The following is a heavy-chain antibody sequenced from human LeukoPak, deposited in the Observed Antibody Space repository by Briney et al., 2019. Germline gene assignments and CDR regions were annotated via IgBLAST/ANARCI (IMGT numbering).Heavy chain of an antibody. Sequence: PGGFLRLSCAASGFTFSSYDMHWVRQATGKGLEWVSAIGTAGDTYYPGSVKGRFTISRENAKNSLYLQMNSLRAGDTAVYYCARDRGSSSFRYFDLWGRGTLVTVSS. CDR1: GFTFSSYD. J-gene: IGHJ2*01. V-gene: IGHV3-13*01. D-gene: IGHD1-26*01. CDR2: IGTAGDT. CDR3: ARDRGSSSFRYFDL.